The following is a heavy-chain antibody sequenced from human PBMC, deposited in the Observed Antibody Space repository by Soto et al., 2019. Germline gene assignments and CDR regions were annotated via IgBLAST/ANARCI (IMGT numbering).Heavy chain of an antibody. J-gene: IGHJ6*02. CDR1: GYTFTSSG. CDR3: ARAGAAPYYYYGMDV. CDR2: ISTYNGDT. D-gene: IGHD2-15*01. Sequence: QVQLVQSGAEVRKPGASVKVSCKASGYTFTSSGISWLRQAPGQGLEWMGWISTYNGDTNDAPKFQDRVTMTIDRSTSTAEMELRSLRSDDAAVYYCARAGAAPYYYYGMDVWGQGTRVTVSS. V-gene: IGHV1-18*01.